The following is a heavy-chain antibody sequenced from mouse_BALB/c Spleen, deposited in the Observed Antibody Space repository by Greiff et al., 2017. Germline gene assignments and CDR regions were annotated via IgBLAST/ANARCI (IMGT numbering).Heavy chain of an antibody. CDR3: ARRGYDGPFAY. D-gene: IGHD2-14*01. Sequence: VQLQQSGPELVKPGASVKISCKASGYAFSSSWMNWVKQRPGQGLEWIGRIYPGDGDTNYNGKFKGKATLTADKSSSTAYMQLSSLTSVDSAVYFCARRGYDGPFAYWGQGTLVTVSA. J-gene: IGHJ3*01. CDR2: IYPGDGDT. CDR1: GYAFSSSW. V-gene: IGHV1-82*01.